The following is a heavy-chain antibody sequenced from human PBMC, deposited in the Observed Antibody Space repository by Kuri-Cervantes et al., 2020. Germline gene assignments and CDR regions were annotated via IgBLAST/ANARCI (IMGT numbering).Heavy chain of an antibody. V-gene: IGHV1-58*01. D-gene: IGHD1-26*01. Sequence: KVSCKASGFTFTSSAVQWVRQARGQRLEWIGWIVVGSGNTNYAQKFQERVTITRDTSTSTAYMELSSLRSEDTAVYYYAAGLGGSYYFFDYWGQGTLVTVSS. CDR2: IVVGSGNT. CDR3: AAGLGGSYYFFDY. J-gene: IGHJ4*02. CDR1: GFTFTSSA.